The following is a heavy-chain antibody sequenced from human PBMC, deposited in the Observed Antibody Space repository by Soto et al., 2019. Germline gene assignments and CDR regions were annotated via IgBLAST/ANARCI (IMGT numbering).Heavy chain of an antibody. CDR2: IIPIFGTA. J-gene: IGHJ5*02. CDR3: ARGEPYYDILTGYYRGDWFDP. Sequence: QVQLVQSGAEVKKPGSSVKVSCKASGGTFSSYAISWVRQAPGQGLEWMGGIIPIFGTANYAQKFQGRVTITADESTGTAYMELSSLRSEDTAVYYCARGEPYYDILTGYYRGDWFDPWGQGTLVTVSS. CDR1: GGTFSSYA. D-gene: IGHD3-9*01. V-gene: IGHV1-69*01.